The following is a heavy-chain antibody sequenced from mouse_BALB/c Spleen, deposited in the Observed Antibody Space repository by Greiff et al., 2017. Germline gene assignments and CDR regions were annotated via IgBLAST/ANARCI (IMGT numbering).Heavy chain of an antibody. Sequence: DVKLVESGGGLVKPGGSLKLSCAASGFTFSSYGMSWVRQTPDKRLEWVATISSGGSYTYYPDSVKGRFTISRDNAKNTLYLQMSSLKSEDTAMYYCARHPLTFFDYWGQGTTLTVSS. CDR3: ARHPLTFFDY. CDR1: GFTFSSYG. CDR2: ISSGGSYT. V-gene: IGHV5-6*03. J-gene: IGHJ2*01. D-gene: IGHD1-3*01.